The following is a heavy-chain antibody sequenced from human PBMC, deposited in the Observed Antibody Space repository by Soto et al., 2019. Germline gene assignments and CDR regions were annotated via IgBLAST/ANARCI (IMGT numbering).Heavy chain of an antibody. Sequence: SETLSLTCTVSGGSMSSSYWSWIRQPPGKGLEWIGYTYYSGDTKNNPSLKSRLTISIDTSKNQFSLKLSSVTAADTAVYYCARQASGYYYGWFDPWGQGTLVTVSS. CDR1: GGSMSSSY. CDR2: TYYSGDT. J-gene: IGHJ5*02. CDR3: ARQASGYYYGWFDP. D-gene: IGHD3-22*01. V-gene: IGHV4-59*08.